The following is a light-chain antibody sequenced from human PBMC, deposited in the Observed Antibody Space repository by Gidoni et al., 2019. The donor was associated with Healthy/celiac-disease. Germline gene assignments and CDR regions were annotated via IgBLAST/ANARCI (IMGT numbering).Light chain of an antibody. CDR1: QSVSSSY. V-gene: IGKV3-20*01. Sequence: EIVLTQSPGTLSLSPGERATPSCRASQSVSSSYLSWYQQQPGQAPRLLIYGASSRATGIPDRFSGSGSGTAFTLTISRLEPEDFAVYYCQQYGSSPKTFGQGTKVEIK. J-gene: IGKJ1*01. CDR2: GAS. CDR3: QQYGSSPKT.